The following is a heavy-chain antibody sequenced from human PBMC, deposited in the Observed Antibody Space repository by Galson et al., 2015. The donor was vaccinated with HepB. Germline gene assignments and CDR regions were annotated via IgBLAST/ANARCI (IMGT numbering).Heavy chain of an antibody. CDR1: GYSFTSYW. CDR2: IYPGDSDT. J-gene: IGHJ4*02. Sequence: SGAEVKKPGESLKISCKGSGYSFTSYWIGWVRQMPGKGLKWMGLIYPGDSDTRYSPSFQGQVTISADKSITTAYLQWSSLKASDTAIYYCARGAEYYYGHFDYWGQGTLVTVSS. CDR3: ARGAEYYYGHFDY. V-gene: IGHV5-51*01. D-gene: IGHD3-10*01.